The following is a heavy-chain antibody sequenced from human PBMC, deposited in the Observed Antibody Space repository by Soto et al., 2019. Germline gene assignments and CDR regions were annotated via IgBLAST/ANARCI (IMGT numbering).Heavy chain of an antibody. Sequence: LSLTCAVSGGSISSGGYSWSWIRQPPGKGLKWIGTIYHSGSTYYNPSLKCRVTISVDRSKNQFSLKLSSVTAADTAVYYCARVPDRWGQGTLVTVSA. D-gene: IGHD2-2*01. J-gene: IGHJ5*02. CDR3: ARVPDR. CDR2: IYHSGST. V-gene: IGHV4-30-2*01. CDR1: GGSISSGGYS.